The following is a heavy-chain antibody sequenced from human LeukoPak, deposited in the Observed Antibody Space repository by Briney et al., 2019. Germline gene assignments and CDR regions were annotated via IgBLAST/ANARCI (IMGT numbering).Heavy chain of an antibody. CDR2: IGTYNGSA. Sequence: ASVKVSCKASGYLFNTYGMNWVRQAPGQGLEWMGWIGTYNGSANYAQKFQGRVTMTTDTSTSTAYMRLRSLRSDDTAVYFCARGDIMTGSFFDYWGQGTLVTVSS. CDR1: GYLFNTYG. D-gene: IGHD3-9*01. CDR3: ARGDIMTGSFFDY. V-gene: IGHV1-18*01. J-gene: IGHJ4*02.